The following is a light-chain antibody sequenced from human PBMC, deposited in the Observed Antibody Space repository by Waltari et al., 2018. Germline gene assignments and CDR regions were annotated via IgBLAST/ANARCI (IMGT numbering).Light chain of an antibody. Sequence: SYVLTQPTSVSVAPGQTARITCGGNNIGSKSVHWYQQKPGQAPVLVVFDDSDRPSGTPERFSGSNSGNTATLTISRVEAGDEADYYCQVWDSSSDHWVFGGGTKLTVL. CDR1: NIGSKS. CDR2: DDS. CDR3: QVWDSSSDHWV. V-gene: IGLV3-21*02. J-gene: IGLJ3*02.